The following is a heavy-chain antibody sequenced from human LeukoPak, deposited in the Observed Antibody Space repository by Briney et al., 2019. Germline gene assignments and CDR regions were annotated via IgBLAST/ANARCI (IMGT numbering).Heavy chain of an antibody. CDR1: GFTFSSYA. V-gene: IGHV3-23*01. J-gene: IGHJ4*02. CDR3: AKGIDGYNPIDY. Sequence: GGSLSLSCAASGFTFSSYAMSWVRQAPGEGLEWVSAISGSGGSTYYADSVKGRFTISRDNSKNTLYLQMNSLRAEDTAVYYCAKGIDGYNPIDYRGQGTLVTVSS. D-gene: IGHD5-24*01. CDR2: ISGSGGST.